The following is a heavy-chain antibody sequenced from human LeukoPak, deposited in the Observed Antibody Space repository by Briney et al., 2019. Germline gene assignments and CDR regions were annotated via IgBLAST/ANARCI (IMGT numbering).Heavy chain of an antibody. V-gene: IGHV4-39*01. Sequence: PSETLSLTCTVSGGSISSSSYYWGWIRQPPGKGLEWIGSIYYSGSTYYNPSLKSRVTISVDTSKNQFSLKLSSVTAADTAVYYCARHVLDGGNSAWSDYWGQGTLVTVSS. J-gene: IGHJ4*02. CDR3: ARHVLDGGNSAWSDY. CDR2: IYYSGST. CDR1: GGSISSSSYY. D-gene: IGHD4-23*01.